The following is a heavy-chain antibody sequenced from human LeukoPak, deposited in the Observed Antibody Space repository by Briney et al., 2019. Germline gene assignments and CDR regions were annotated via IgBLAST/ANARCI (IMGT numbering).Heavy chain of an antibody. Sequence: PSETLSLTCTVSGGSISSYHWSWIRQPPGKGLEWIGEIYHSGSTNYNPSLKSRVTISVDKSKNQFSLKLSSVTAADTAVYYCARAPTGDNWFDPWGQGTLVTVSS. CDR1: GGSISSYH. D-gene: IGHD4-17*01. CDR2: IYHSGST. J-gene: IGHJ5*02. CDR3: ARAPTGDNWFDP. V-gene: IGHV4-59*12.